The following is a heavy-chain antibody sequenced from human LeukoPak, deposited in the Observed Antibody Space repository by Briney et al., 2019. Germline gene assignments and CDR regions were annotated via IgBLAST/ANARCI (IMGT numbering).Heavy chain of an antibody. J-gene: IGHJ4*02. CDR2: INSGGTYT. D-gene: IGHD1-1*01. CDR1: GFTFSSYG. Sequence: GGSLRLSCAVSGFTFSSYGMHWVRQAPGKGLEWVSSINSGGTYTYYTESVKGRFTVSRDNAKNSLFLQMNSLRAEDTAIYYCARSLTTLTYEGYWGQGTLVTVSS. CDR3: ARSLTTLTYEGY. V-gene: IGHV3-21*01.